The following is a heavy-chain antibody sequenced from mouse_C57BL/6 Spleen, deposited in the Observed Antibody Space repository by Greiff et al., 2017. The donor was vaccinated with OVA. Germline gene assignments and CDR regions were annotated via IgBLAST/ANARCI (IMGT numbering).Heavy chain of an antibody. CDR2: IWSGGST. J-gene: IGHJ4*01. V-gene: IGHV2-2*01. Sequence: QVQLQQSGPGLVQPSPSLSITCTVSGFSLTSYGVHWVRQSPGKGLEWLGEIWSGGSTDYNAAFISRLSISKDKSKSQVFFTMNSLQADETAIDSCASAYYSNDDYAMDYWGQGTSVTVSS. CDR1: GFSLTSYG. CDR3: ASAYYSNDDYAMDY. D-gene: IGHD2-5*01.